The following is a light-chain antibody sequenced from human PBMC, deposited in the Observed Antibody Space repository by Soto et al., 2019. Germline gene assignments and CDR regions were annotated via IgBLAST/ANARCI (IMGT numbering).Light chain of an antibody. CDR3: CSYAGGNSWV. V-gene: IGLV2-23*02. CDR2: EVS. Sequence: QSALTQPASVSGSPGQSITISCTGSSSDVGTYNLVSWYQQHPGNAPKLMISEVSERPSGVSNRFSGSESGNTASLTISGLQAEDEAEYYCCSYAGGNSWVFGGGTKLTVL. CDR1: SSDVGTYNL. J-gene: IGLJ3*02.